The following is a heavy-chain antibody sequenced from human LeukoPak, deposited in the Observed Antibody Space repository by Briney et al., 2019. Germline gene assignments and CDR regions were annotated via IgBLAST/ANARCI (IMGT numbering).Heavy chain of an antibody. CDR1: GGSISSSSYY. D-gene: IGHD4-17*01. V-gene: IGHV4-61*02. CDR2: IYTSGST. CDR3: ARDRYTVTHGDNFDY. J-gene: IGHJ4*02. Sequence: SETLSLTCTVSGGSISSSSYYWSWIRQPAGKGLEWIGRIYTSGSTNYNPSLKSRVTMSVDTSKNQFSLKLSSVTAADTAVYYCARDRYTVTHGDNFDYWGQGTLVTVSS.